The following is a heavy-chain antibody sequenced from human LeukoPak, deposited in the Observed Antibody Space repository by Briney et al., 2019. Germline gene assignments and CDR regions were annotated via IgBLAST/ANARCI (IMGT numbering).Heavy chain of an antibody. J-gene: IGHJ5*02. V-gene: IGHV3-21*01. CDR2: ISSSSSYI. Sequence: GGSLRLSCAASGFTFSSYSMNWVRQAPGKGLEWVSSISSSSSYIYYADSVKGRFTISRDNAKNSLYLQMNSLRAEDTAVYYCARGTRYNWNYLSWFDPWGQGTLVTVSS. CDR1: GFTFSSYS. CDR3: ARGTRYNWNYLSWFDP. D-gene: IGHD1-7*01.